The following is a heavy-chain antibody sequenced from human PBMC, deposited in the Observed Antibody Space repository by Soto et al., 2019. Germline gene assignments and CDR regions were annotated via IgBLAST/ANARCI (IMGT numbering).Heavy chain of an antibody. CDR2: VSGGGGSS. J-gene: IGHJ4*02. CDR1: GFTFSNHA. Sequence: GGSLRLSCAASGFTFSNHAMSWVRQAPGKGLEWVSAVSGGGGSSFYADSVKGRFTISRDNSKNTVSLQVSGLRVEDTALYYCVRGLLAFFDFWGQGTPVTVSS. D-gene: IGHD3-10*01. V-gene: IGHV3-23*01. CDR3: VRGLLAFFDF.